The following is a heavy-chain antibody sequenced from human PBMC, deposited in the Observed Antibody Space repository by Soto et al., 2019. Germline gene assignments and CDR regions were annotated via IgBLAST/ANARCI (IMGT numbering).Heavy chain of an antibody. V-gene: IGHV1-18*01. CDR3: ARVHCSSTSCYEYY. D-gene: IGHD2-2*01. Sequence: QVQLVQSGAEVKKPGASVKVSCKASGYTFTSYGISWVRQAPGQGLEWMGWISAYNGNTNYAQKPQGRDTMTPDTSTGTAYMELRSLRSDDTAVYYWARVHCSSTSCYEYYWGQGTLVTVSS. J-gene: IGHJ4*02. CDR1: GYTFTSYG. CDR2: ISAYNGNT.